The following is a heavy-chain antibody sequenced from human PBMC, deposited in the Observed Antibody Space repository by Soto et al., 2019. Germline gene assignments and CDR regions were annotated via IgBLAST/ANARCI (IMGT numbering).Heavy chain of an antibody. D-gene: IGHD6-6*01. J-gene: IGHJ4*02. V-gene: IGHV4-59*11. CDR3: ARRDYSTSSLGPFDY. CDR1: GGSISSHY. Sequence: SETLSLTCVVSGGSISSHYWSWVRQPPGSGLEWIGYIHYSGSTNYSPSLKSRLAMSLDTSKNQFSLNLTSVTAADTAFYFCARRDYSTSSLGPFDYWGRGILVTVSS. CDR2: IHYSGST.